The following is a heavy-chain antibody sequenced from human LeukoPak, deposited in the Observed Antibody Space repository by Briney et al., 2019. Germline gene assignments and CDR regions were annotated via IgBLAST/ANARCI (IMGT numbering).Heavy chain of an antibody. J-gene: IGHJ4*02. V-gene: IGHV3-7*01. CDR1: GFSSSSYR. D-gene: IGHD3-10*01. CDR2: VKQDGSEK. CDR3: AGEDYGSGSYYFDY. Sequence: GGSLRLSCAASGFSSSSYRMSWVRQAPGKGLEWVANVKQDGSEKNYVDSVKGRFIISRDNAKNSVYLQMNSLRVEDTAVYYCAGEDYGSGSYYFDYWGQGTLVTVSS.